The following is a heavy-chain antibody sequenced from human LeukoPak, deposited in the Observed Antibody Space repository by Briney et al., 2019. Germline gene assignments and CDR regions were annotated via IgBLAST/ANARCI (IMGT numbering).Heavy chain of an antibody. Sequence: RGSLRLSCVASGFRLTDTTMSWDRPAAGQGLEWVARMKEDGSDENYVDSVKGRFTISRDNARNSLHLQMKSLRAEDTAAYFCAKGGAGGGYFPTWGQGILVIVSS. D-gene: IGHD3-16*01. CDR3: AKGGAGGGYFPT. CDR2: MKEDGSDE. J-gene: IGHJ1*01. CDR1: GFRLTDTT. V-gene: IGHV3-7*03.